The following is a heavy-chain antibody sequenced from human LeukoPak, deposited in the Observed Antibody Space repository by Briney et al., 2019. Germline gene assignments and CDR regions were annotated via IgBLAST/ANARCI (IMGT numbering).Heavy chain of an antibody. D-gene: IGHD5-18*01. CDR3: AKDVTVDTAYGGSCFDY. J-gene: IGHJ4*02. CDR1: GFTFSSYA. CDR2: ISGSGGST. Sequence: GVSLRLSCAASGFTFSSYAMSWVRQAPGKGLEWVSAISGSGGSTYYADSVKGRFTISRDNSKNTLYLQMNSLRAEDTAVYYCAKDVTVDTAYGGSCFDYWGQGTLVTVSS. V-gene: IGHV3-23*01.